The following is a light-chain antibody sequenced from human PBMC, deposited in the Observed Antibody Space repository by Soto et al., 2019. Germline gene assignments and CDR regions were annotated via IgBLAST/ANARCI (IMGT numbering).Light chain of an antibody. CDR3: QQYNSYSLT. J-gene: IGKJ4*01. CDR1: QSISSW. V-gene: IGKV1-5*03. CDR2: RAS. Sequence: DIQMTQSPSTLSASVGDTVTITCRASQSISSWLAWYQQKPGKAPNLLIYRASSLQSGVPSRFSGSGSGTEFTLTISSLQPDDFAAYYCQQYNSYSLTIGGGTKVEIK.